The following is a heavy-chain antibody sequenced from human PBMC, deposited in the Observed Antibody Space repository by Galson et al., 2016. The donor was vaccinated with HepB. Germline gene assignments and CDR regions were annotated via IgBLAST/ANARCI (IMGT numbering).Heavy chain of an antibody. CDR1: GDSVSGTTIA. CDR3: ARDGYTSGWHGAFEI. V-gene: IGHV6-1*01. D-gene: IGHD6-19*01. J-gene: IGHJ3*02. CDR2: TYYRSKWYY. Sequence: CAISGDSVSGTTIAWNWIRHSPSRGLEWLGRTYYRSKWYYDYAGSVKSRITINPDTSRNQFSLPLNSVTPEDTAVYYCARDGYTSGWHGAFEIWGQGTMVTVSS.